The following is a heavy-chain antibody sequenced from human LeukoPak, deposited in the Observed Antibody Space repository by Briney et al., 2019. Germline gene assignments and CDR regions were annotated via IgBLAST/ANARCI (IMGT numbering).Heavy chain of an antibody. Sequence: GGSLRLSCVASGFTFSSYWMSWVRQAPGKGLEWVANIKEDGSEKDYLDSGKGRFTISRDNAKNPVYLQISSLRADDTAVYYCARDTRGGHFDYWGQGTLVTVSS. V-gene: IGHV3-7*03. CDR1: GFTFSSYW. CDR3: ARDTRGGHFDY. CDR2: IKEDGSEK. J-gene: IGHJ4*02. D-gene: IGHD6-25*01.